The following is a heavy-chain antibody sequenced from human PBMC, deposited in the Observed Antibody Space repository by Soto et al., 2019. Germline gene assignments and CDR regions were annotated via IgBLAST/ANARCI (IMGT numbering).Heavy chain of an antibody. CDR1: RFTFGDYA. CDR2: SRSKAYGGTT. CDR3: TRADRKGPICAFDI. V-gene: IGHV3-49*03. J-gene: IGHJ3*02. D-gene: IGHD3-3*02. Sequence: GGSLRLSCTASRFTFGDYAMGWFRQATGKGLEWVGFSRSKAYGGTTEYAASVKGRFTISRDDSKSIAYLQMNSLKTEDTAGYYCTRADRKGPICAFDIWGQGTMVTVS.